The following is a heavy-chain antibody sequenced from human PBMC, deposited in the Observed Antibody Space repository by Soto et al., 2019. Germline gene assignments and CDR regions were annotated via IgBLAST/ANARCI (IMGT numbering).Heavy chain of an antibody. CDR2: INHSGST. CDR1: GGSFSGYF. J-gene: IGHJ4*02. D-gene: IGHD3-16*02. CDR3: ARGRLHLEELSFNYLDF. Sequence: QVQLQQWGAGLLKPSETLSLTCAVYGGSFSGYFWTWIRQPPGKGLEWIGEINHSGSTNYIPSLKSRVTISVDTSKKQFSLKLSSVTAADTAVYYCARGRLHLEELSFNYLDFWGQGTLVTVSS. V-gene: IGHV4-34*01.